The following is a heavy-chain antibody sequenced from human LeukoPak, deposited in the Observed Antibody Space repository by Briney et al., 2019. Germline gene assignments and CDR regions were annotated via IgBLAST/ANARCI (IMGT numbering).Heavy chain of an antibody. Sequence: ASVKVSCKASGGTFSSYAISWVRQAPGQGLEWMGIINPSDGSTNYAQNFQGRVTMTRDTSTSTVYMELSSLRSEDTAVFYCARGAAMGPPFDFWGQGTLVTVSS. D-gene: IGHD5-18*01. CDR3: ARGAAMGPPFDF. J-gene: IGHJ4*02. CDR1: GGTFSSYA. V-gene: IGHV1-46*01. CDR2: INPSDGST.